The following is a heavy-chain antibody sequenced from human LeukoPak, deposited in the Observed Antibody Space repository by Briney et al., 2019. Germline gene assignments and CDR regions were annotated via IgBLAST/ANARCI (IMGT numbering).Heavy chain of an antibody. CDR2: ITPFNGNT. CDR1: GYTFTYRY. CDR3: ARSPFSGDDDAFGI. D-gene: IGHD5-12*01. V-gene: IGHV1-45*02. Sequence: SVKVSCKASGYTFTYRYLHWVRQAPGQALEWMGWITPFNGNTNYAQQFQDRVTITRDRSRNTVYMELNSLRFEDTAMYYCARSPFSGDDDAFGIWGQGTMVTVSS. J-gene: IGHJ3*02.